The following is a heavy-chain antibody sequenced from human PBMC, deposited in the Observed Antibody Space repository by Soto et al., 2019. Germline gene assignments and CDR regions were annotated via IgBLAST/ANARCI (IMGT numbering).Heavy chain of an antibody. J-gene: IGHJ4*02. CDR2: IYYSGST. CDR3: ASLGEVVVAATGRFVDY. Sequence: SETLSLTCTVSGGSISSSSYYWGWIRQPPGKGLEWIGSIYYSGSTYYNPSLKSRVTISVDTSKNQFSLKLSSVTAADTAVYYCASLGEVVVAATGRFVDYWGQGTLVTVSS. D-gene: IGHD2-15*01. V-gene: IGHV4-39*01. CDR1: GGSISSSSYY.